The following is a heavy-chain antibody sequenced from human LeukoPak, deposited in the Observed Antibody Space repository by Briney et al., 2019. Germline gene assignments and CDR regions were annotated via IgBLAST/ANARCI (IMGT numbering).Heavy chain of an antibody. CDR1: GGSISGYY. Sequence: SETLSLPCLVSGGSISGYYWSWIRQPPGKGLEWIGYGHSSGRTNYNASLKSRATLSVDTSRNDFSLKLTSVTAADTAVYYCARAYKDSSGYQYSFDFWGRGTLVTVSS. J-gene: IGHJ4*02. CDR2: GHSSGRT. CDR3: ARAYKDSSGYQYSFDF. V-gene: IGHV4-59*01. D-gene: IGHD3-22*01.